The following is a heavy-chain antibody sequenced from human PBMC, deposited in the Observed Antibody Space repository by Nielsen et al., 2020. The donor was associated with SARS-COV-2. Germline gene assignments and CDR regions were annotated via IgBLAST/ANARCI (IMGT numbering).Heavy chain of an antibody. CDR2: ISSSGTTK. V-gene: IGHV3-11*04. Sequence: GESLKISCAASGFIFSDYYMTWIRQAPGKGPEWVSNISSSGTTKYYADSVKGRFTISRDNSKNTLYLQMNSLRAEDTAVYYCARDSGYCSSTSCPIDYWGQGTLVTVSS. J-gene: IGHJ4*02. D-gene: IGHD2-2*01. CDR1: GFIFSDYY. CDR3: ARDSGYCSSTSCPIDY.